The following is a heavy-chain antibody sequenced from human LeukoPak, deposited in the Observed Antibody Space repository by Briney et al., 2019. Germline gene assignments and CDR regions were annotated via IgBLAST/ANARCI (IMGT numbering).Heavy chain of an antibody. CDR2: INPSSGGT. D-gene: IGHD3-16*01. CDR1: GYTFTDYY. J-gene: IGHJ4*02. CDR3: ASMIGTSAFDY. Sequence: VASVKVSCKASGYTFTDYYMHWVRQAPGQGLEWMGWINPSSGGTKYAQKFQGRVTITRDTSISTAYMELSRLRSDDTAVYYCASMIGTSAFDYWGQGTLVTVSS. V-gene: IGHV1-2*02.